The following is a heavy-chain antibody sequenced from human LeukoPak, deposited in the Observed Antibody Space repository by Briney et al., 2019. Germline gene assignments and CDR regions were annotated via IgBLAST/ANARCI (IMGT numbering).Heavy chain of an antibody. CDR1: GFSFSTQR. CDR2: IDERIT. V-gene: IGHV3-74*01. D-gene: IGHD3-10*01. Sequence: GGSLRLSYAASGFSFSTQRMHWDRQAPGKGLVWVSYIDERITGYADSVKGRFTISRDNAKNTLYLQMNSLRAEDTAIYYCFREGGDWGQGTLVTVSS. CDR3: FREGGD. J-gene: IGHJ4*02.